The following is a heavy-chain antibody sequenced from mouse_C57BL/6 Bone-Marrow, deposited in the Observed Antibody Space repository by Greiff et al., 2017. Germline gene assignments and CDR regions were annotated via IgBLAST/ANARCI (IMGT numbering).Heavy chain of an antibody. V-gene: IGHV1-69*02. D-gene: IGHD1-1*01. Sequence: QVQLQQPGAELVKPGASVKLSCKASGYTFTSYWMHWVKQRPGRGLEWIGGIDPSDGFTNSNQKFKGKATLTVDNSSSTAYMQLSSLPSEASAVFYCGRGCSGSNYAMDYWGQGTSVTVSS. CDR1: GYTFTSYW. CDR3: GRGCSGSNYAMDY. J-gene: IGHJ4*01. CDR2: IDPSDGFT.